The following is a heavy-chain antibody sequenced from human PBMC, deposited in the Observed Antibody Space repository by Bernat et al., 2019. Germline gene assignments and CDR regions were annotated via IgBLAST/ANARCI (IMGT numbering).Heavy chain of an antibody. D-gene: IGHD2-2*01. J-gene: IGHJ6*01. CDR1: VFTVSSNY. CDR2: IYSGGST. CDR3: ARSGTPYQLPTYYYDYYGMDV. Sequence: SCAASVFTVSSNYMSWVRQAPGKGLEWVSVIYSGGSTYYADSVKGRFTISRDNSKNTLYLQMNSLRAEDTAVYYCARSGTPYQLPTYYYDYYGMDVWGQGTTV. V-gene: IGHV3-66*01.